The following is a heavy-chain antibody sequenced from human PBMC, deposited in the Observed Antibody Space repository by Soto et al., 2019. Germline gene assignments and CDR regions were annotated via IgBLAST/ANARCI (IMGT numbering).Heavy chain of an antibody. J-gene: IGHJ4*02. V-gene: IGHV3-11*01. CDR3: ARVYSSSWYRTDGYYFDY. D-gene: IGHD6-13*01. CDR2: VGCSGSTI. CDR1: GVTCSHYY. Sequence: SCAPSGVTCSHYYMSCIRQARGTGLEWVSYVGCSGSTIYYAVSVKGRFTISRDNAKNSLYLQKYSLRAEDTAVYYCARVYSSSWYRTDGYYFDYWGQGTLVTVSS.